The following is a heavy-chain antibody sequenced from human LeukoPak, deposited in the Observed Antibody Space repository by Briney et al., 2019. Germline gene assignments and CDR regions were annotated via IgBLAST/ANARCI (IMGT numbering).Heavy chain of an antibody. Sequence: ASVKVSCTAFGYTFTSNYMHWVRQAPGQGPEWMGVISPSGGSTTYAQKFQGRVTLTRDMSTSTDYLELSSLRSEDTGVYYCARDNSVRDEAWWFNPWGQGTLVTVSS. J-gene: IGHJ5*02. CDR3: ARDNSVRDEAWWFNP. D-gene: IGHD5-24*01. CDR1: GYTFTSNY. V-gene: IGHV1-46*01. CDR2: ISPSGGST.